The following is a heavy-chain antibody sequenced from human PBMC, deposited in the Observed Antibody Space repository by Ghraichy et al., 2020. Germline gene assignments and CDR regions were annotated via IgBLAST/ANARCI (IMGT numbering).Heavy chain of an antibody. CDR3: ARDLDRYIVVVPAAILFLGMDV. J-gene: IGHJ6*02. CDR1: GFTFSSYS. V-gene: IGHV3-48*02. Sequence: GGSLRLSCAASGFTFSSYSMNWVRQAPGKGLEWVSYISSSSSTIYYADSVKGRFTISRDNAKNSLYLQMNSLRDEDTAVYYCARDLDRYIVVVPAAILFLGMDVWGQGTTVTVSS. CDR2: ISSSSSTI. D-gene: IGHD2-2*01.